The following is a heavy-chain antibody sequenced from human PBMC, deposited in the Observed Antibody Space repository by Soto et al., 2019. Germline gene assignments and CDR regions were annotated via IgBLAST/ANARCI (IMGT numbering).Heavy chain of an antibody. V-gene: IGHV3-33*01. CDR2: IWYDGSNK. D-gene: IGHD3-16*01. CDR3: ARGLSNDYSLDY. Sequence: PGGSLRLSCAASGFTFSSYGMHWVRQAPGKGLEWVAVIWYDGSNKYYADSVKGRFTISRDNSKNTLYLQMDSLRAEDTAVYYCARGLSNDYSLDYWGQGTLATVSS. CDR1: GFTFSSYG. J-gene: IGHJ4*02.